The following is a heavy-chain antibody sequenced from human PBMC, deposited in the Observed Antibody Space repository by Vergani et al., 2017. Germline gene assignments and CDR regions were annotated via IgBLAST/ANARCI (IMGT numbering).Heavy chain of an antibody. J-gene: IGHJ4*02. V-gene: IGHV3-21*06. Sequence: EVQLVESGGGLVKTGGSLRLSCAASEFTFSTYSMNWVRQAPGKGLEWVSSISSGSTYTFYADSVKDRFTISRDNAKSTLYLHMSSLRAEDTAIYYCARDGEKVGYRRHNYLDFWGQGTLVTGSS. D-gene: IGHD6-25*01. CDR2: ISSGSTYT. CDR1: EFTFSTYS. CDR3: ARDGEKVGYRRHNYLDF.